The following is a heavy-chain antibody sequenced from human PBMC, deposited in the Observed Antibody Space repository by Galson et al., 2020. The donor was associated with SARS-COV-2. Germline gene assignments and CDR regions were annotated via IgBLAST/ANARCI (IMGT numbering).Heavy chain of an antibody. V-gene: IGHV1-18*04. CDR2: ISAYNGNT. D-gene: IGHD3-22*01. J-gene: IGHJ3*02. Sequence: ASVKVSCKASGYTFTSYGISWVRQAPGQGLEWMGWISAYNGNTNYAQKLQGRVTMTTDTSTSTAYMELRSLRSDDTAVYYCARDLLSGYYSHDAFDIWGQGTMVTVSS. CDR3: ARDLLSGYYSHDAFDI. CDR1: GYTFTSYG.